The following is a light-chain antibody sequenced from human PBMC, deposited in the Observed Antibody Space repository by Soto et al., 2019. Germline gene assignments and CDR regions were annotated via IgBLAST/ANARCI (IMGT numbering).Light chain of an antibody. Sequence: QSVLTQPASVSGSPGQSITMSCTGTSSDVGGYDYVSWYQQHPGKAPKLMIYEVSNRPSGVSSRFSGSKSGNTASLTISGLQTEDEADYYCSSYTSRSTLYVFGTGTKVTVL. CDR2: EVS. CDR3: SSYTSRSTLYV. CDR1: SSDVGGYDY. V-gene: IGLV2-14*01. J-gene: IGLJ1*01.